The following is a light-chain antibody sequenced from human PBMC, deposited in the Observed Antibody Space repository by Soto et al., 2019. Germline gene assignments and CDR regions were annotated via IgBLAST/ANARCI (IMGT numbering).Light chain of an antibody. V-gene: IGLV1-40*01. J-gene: IGLJ2*01. CDR1: SSNIGAGFD. Sequence: QSALTQPPSVSGAPGQRVTISCTGSSSNIGAGFDVLWYQQLPGTAPKLLIYGNTNRPSGVPDRFSGSKSGTSASLAISGLRSEDEADYFCAAWDDSLSGHVVFGGGTKLTVL. CDR2: GNT. CDR3: AAWDDSLSGHVV.